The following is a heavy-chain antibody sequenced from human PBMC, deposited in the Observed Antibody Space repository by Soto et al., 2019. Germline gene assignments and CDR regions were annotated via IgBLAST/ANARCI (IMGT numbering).Heavy chain of an antibody. V-gene: IGHV3-23*01. CDR1: GFTFSSYS. CDR3: AKKVNSGPGSQYFDY. Sequence: GSLRLSCAASGFTFSSYSMSWVRQAPGKGLEWVSGFRTSGDGGTTYYADSVKGRFTISRDNSKNMLFLQMNSLRAEDTAIYYCAKKVNSGPGSQYFDYWGQGTQVTSPQ. CDR2: FRTSGDGGTT. D-gene: IGHD3-10*01. J-gene: IGHJ4*02.